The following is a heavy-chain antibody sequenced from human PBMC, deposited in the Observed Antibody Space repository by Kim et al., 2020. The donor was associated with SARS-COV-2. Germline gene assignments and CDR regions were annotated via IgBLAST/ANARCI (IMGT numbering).Heavy chain of an antibody. Sequence: SETLSLTCAVYGGSFSGYYWSWIRQPPGKGLEWIGEINHSGSTNYNPSLKSRVTISVDTSKNQFSLKLSSVTAADTAVYYCASLVLTRGIAYYYYYGMDVWGQGTTVTVSS. V-gene: IGHV4-34*01. D-gene: IGHD3-10*01. CDR1: GGSFSGYY. J-gene: IGHJ6*02. CDR3: ASLVLTRGIAYYYYYGMDV. CDR2: INHSGST.